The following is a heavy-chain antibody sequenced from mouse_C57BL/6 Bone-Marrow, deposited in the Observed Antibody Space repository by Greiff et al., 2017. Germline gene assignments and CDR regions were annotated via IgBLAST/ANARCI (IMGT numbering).Heavy chain of an antibody. V-gene: IGHV1-15*01. CDR2: IDPETGGT. J-gene: IGHJ1*03. CDR3: TRSELYDYDGYWYFNV. CDR1: GYTFTDYE. D-gene: IGHD2-4*01. Sequence: QVQLQQSGAELVRPGASVTLSCQASGYTFTDYEMHWVKQTPVHGLEWIGAIDPETGGTAYNQKFKGKAILTADKSSSTAYMELRSLTSEDSAVYYGTRSELYDYDGYWYFNVRGTGTTVTVST.